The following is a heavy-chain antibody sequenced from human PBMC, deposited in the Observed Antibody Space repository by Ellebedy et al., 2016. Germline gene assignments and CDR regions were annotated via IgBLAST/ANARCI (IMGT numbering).Heavy chain of an antibody. D-gene: IGHD2-21*02. CDR2: IKPDGSEK. V-gene: IGHV3-7*04. CDR3: ARSYCDGDCHRYFDY. CDR1: GFSFSDYW. Sequence: GGSLRLSCAASGFSFSDYWMSWVRQASGKGLEWVANIKPDGSEKYYVDSVKGRFTISRDNAKNSLHLQVSSLKAEDTAVYYCARSYCDGDCHRYFDYWGQGTLVTVSS. J-gene: IGHJ4*02.